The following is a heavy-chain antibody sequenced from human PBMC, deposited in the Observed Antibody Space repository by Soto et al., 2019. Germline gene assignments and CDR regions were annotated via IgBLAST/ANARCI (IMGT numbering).Heavy chain of an antibody. CDR1: GGSISSGGYS. J-gene: IGHJ5*02. D-gene: IGHD2-2*01. Sequence: PSETLSLTCTVSGGSISSGGYSRSWIRQPPGKGLEWIGEINHSGSTNYNPSLKSRVTISVDTSKNQFSLKLSSVTAADTAVYYCAYQGPPRVVPAGRRGGWFDPWGQGTLVTVSS. CDR3: AYQGPPRVVPAGRRGGWFDP. V-gene: IGHV4-34*01. CDR2: INHSGST.